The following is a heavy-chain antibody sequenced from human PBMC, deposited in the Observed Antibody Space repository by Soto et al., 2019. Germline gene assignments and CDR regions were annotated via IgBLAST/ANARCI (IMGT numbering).Heavy chain of an antibody. CDR1: GGTFSSYT. J-gene: IGHJ4*02. V-gene: IGHV1-69*08. Sequence: QVQLVQSGAEVKKPGSSVKVSCKASGGTFSSYTISWVRQAPGQGLEWMGRIIPILGIANYAQKFQGRVTITADKSTSTAYMELSSLRSEDTAVYYCARDQSRFTHAYSSSWDTFDYWGQGTLVTVSS. CDR2: IIPILGIA. D-gene: IGHD6-13*01. CDR3: ARDQSRFTHAYSSSWDTFDY.